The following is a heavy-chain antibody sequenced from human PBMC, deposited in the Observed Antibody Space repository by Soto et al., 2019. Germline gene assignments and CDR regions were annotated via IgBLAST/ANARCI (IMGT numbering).Heavy chain of an antibody. V-gene: IGHV3-72*01. CDR2: VRNKVNSYTT. Sequence: GGSLRLSCAASGFTFSDHYMDWVRQAPGKGLEWVGRVRNKVNSYTTEYAASVRGRFTISRDDSKNSLYLQMNSLKTEDTALYYCARAFYNSGTYRALDYWGQGTLVTVSS. J-gene: IGHJ4*02. CDR1: GFTFSDHY. CDR3: ARAFYNSGTYRALDY. D-gene: IGHD3-10*01.